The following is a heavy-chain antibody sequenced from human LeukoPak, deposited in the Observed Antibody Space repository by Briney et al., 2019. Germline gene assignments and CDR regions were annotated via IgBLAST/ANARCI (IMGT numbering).Heavy chain of an antibody. V-gene: IGHV3-30-3*01. CDR1: GFTFSSYA. J-gene: IGHJ4*02. CDR3: ARDRLAHWLSYYFDY. CDR2: ISYDGSNK. D-gene: IGHD3-16*02. Sequence: GGSLRLSCAASGFTFSSYAMHWVRQAPGKGLEWVAVISYDGSNKYYADSVKGRFTISRDNSKNTLYLQMNSLRAEDTAVYSCARDRLAHWLSYYFDYWGQGTLVTVSS.